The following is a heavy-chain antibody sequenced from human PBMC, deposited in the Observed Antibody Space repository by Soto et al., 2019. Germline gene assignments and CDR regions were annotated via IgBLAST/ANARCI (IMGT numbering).Heavy chain of an antibody. D-gene: IGHD1-26*01. CDR3: ARDSGSYHNWFDP. J-gene: IGHJ5*02. V-gene: IGHV4-61*01. CDR1: GGSVSSGSYY. Sequence: KTSETLSLTCTVSGGSVSSGSYYWSWIRQPPGKGLEWIGYIYYSGSTHYNPSLKSRVTISVDTSKNQFSLKLSSVTAADTAVYYCARDSGSYHNWFDPWGQGTLVTVSS. CDR2: IYYSGST.